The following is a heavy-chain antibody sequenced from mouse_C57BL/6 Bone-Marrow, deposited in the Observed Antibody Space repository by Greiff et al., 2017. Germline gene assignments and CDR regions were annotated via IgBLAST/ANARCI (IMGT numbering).Heavy chain of an antibody. CDR3: ARGGPAYYYSTSYGYYAMDS. Sequence: VQLQQSGTVLARPGASVKMSCKTSGYTFTSYWMHWVKQRPGQGLEWIGMIHPNSGSTNYNEKFKSKATLTVDKSSSTAYMQLSSLTSVESAVYYCARGGPAYYYSTSYGYYAMDSWGQVTSVADSS. CDR1: GYTFTSYW. CDR2: IHPNSGST. D-gene: IGHD1-1*01. J-gene: IGHJ4*01. V-gene: IGHV1-64*01.